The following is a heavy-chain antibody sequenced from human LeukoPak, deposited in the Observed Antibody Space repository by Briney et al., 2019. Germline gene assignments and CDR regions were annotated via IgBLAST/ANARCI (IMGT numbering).Heavy chain of an antibody. J-gene: IGHJ4*02. D-gene: IGHD3-3*01. CDR1: GDSISTYY. Sequence: SETLSLTCTVSGDSISTYYWSWIRQPPGKGLEWIGNIYYSGSPNYNPSLKSRVTISVDTSKNQFSLKLSSVTAADTAVYYCARADITIFGVVIHYYFDYWGQGTLITVSS. V-gene: IGHV4-59*01. CDR2: IYYSGSP. CDR3: ARADITIFGVVIHYYFDY.